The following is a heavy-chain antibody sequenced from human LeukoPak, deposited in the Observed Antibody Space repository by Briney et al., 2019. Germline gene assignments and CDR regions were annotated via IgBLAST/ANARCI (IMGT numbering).Heavy chain of an antibody. CDR2: ISTSGDNT. CDR3: ARGVVPAAFDY. Sequence: GGSLRLSCAASGFTFSSYAMTWVRQAPGKGLEWVSAISTSGDNTYYADSVRGRFTISRDNSKDTLYLQMNSLRAEDTAVYYCARGVVPAAFDYWGQGTLVTVSS. V-gene: IGHV3-23*01. CDR1: GFTFSSYA. J-gene: IGHJ4*02. D-gene: IGHD2-2*01.